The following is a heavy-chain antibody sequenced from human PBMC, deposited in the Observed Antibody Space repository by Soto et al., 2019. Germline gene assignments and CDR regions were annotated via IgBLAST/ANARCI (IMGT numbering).Heavy chain of an antibody. Sequence: GGSLRLSCAASGVTFSSYGMHGVRQAPGKGLEWVAVISYDGSNKYYADSVKGRFTISRDNSKNTLYLQMNSLRAEDTAVYYCAKKSAGRCSGGSCPYGMDVWGQGTTVTVSS. J-gene: IGHJ6*02. D-gene: IGHD2-15*01. CDR3: AKKSAGRCSGGSCPYGMDV. CDR2: ISYDGSNK. CDR1: GVTFSSYG. V-gene: IGHV3-30*18.